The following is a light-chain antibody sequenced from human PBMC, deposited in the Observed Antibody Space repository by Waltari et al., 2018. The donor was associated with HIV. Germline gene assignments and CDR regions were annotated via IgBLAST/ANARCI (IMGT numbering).Light chain of an antibody. V-gene: IGLV1-51*01. CDR3: GTWDSSLSAVV. CDR2: DVN. Sequence: QSVLTQPPSVSAAPGQKVTISCSGSSSNIGNNYVSWYQQLPGTAPKLLIYDVNERPSGIPDRFSGSKSGTSATLGITGLQTGDEADYYCGTWDSSLSAVVFGTVTKVTVL. J-gene: IGLJ1*01. CDR1: SSNIGNNY.